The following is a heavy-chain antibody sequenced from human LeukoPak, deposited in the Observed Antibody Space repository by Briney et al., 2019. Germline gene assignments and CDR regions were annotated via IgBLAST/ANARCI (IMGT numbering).Heavy chain of an antibody. CDR3: AKDQVTRGGNSFDS. CDR2: VGYDGTNK. Sequence: GGSLRLSCAASGFHFNNHVMHWVRQAPGKGLEWVAFVGYDGTNKFYVDSVKGRFTISRDNSKNTVFLQMNSLRAEDTAVYYCAKDQVTRGGNSFDSWGQGTLITV. CDR1: GFHFNNHV. V-gene: IGHV3-30*02. J-gene: IGHJ4*02. D-gene: IGHD2-15*01.